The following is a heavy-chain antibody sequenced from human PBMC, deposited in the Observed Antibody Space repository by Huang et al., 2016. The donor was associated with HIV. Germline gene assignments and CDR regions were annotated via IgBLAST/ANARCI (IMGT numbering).Heavy chain of an antibody. CDR3: ARRSTPMAFDY. CDR2: IYTSDADT. V-gene: IGHV5-51*03. Sequence: VQLVQSGAEVRKPGESLKMSCRVSGYIFTRYWIGWVRELPREGLGVMGIIYTSDADTKYSPSCEGQVTISVDRSNSTAYLQWSSLRASDTAVYYCARRSTPMAFDYWGQGTLVTVAS. J-gene: IGHJ4*02. D-gene: IGHD5-18*01. CDR1: GYIFTRYW.